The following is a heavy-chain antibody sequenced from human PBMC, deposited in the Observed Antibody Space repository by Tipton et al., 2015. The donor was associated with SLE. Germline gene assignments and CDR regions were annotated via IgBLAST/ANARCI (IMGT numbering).Heavy chain of an antibody. V-gene: IGHV4-34*01. Sequence: LRLSCAVYGGSFSGYYWSWIRQPPGKGLEWIGEINHCGSTNYNPSLKSRVAISVDTSKNQFSLSLNSVTAADTAVYYCARGDWYFDLWGRGTLVTVSS. J-gene: IGHJ2*01. CDR2: INHCGST. CDR3: ARGDWYFDL. CDR1: GGSFSGYY.